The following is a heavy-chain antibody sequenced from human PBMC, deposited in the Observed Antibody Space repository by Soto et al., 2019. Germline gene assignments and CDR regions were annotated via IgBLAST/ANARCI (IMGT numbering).Heavy chain of an antibody. CDR3: ARDRSGGGGYYYYYYGMDV. CDR1: GGSFSGYY. CDR2: INHSGST. Sequence: SETLSLTCAVYGGSFSGYYWSWIRQPPGKGLEWIGEINHSGSTNYNPSLKSRVTISVDTSKNQFSLKLSSVTAADTAVYYCARDRSGGGGYYYYYYGMDVWGQGTTVTVSS. D-gene: IGHD2-15*01. V-gene: IGHV4-34*01. J-gene: IGHJ6*02.